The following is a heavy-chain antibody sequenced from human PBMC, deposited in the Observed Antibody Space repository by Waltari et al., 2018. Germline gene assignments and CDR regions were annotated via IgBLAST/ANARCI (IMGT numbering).Heavy chain of an antibody. CDR2: INNSGST. CDR3: ARRRRYYYYMDV. CDR1: RGSFSGYY. Sequence: VQLQQWGSGLLKPSEPLSLTCAVYRGSFSGYYCTWIRQHPGKGLEWIGEINNSGSTNYNPSLKSRVTISVDTSKNQFSLKLSSVTAADTAVYYCARRRRYYYYMDVWGKGTTVTVSS. V-gene: IGHV4-34*01. J-gene: IGHJ6*03.